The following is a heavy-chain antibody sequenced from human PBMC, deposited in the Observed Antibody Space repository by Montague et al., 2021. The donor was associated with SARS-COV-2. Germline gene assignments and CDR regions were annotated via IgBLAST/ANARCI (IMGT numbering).Heavy chain of an antibody. CDR2: IHHSGXT. CDR1: GGSISSSTYY. J-gene: IGHJ6*02. V-gene: IGHV4-39*01. D-gene: IGHD6-19*01. Sequence: SETLSLTCTVSGGSISSSTYYWGWIRQPPGKGLEWIGSIHHSGXTXYXXXXETRVTISVDTSKNQFSLKLSSVTAADTAVFYCASHGYTKVWYGMDVWGQGITVTVSS. CDR3: ASHGYTKVWYGMDV.